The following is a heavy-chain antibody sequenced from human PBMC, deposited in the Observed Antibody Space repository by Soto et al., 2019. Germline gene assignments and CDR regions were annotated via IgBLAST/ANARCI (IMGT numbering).Heavy chain of an antibody. CDR2: IYYSGST. Sequence: PSETLSLTCTVSGGSISSYYWSWIRQPPGKGLEWIGYIYYSGSTNYNPSLKSRVTISVDTSKNQFSLKLSSVTAADTAVYYCARDGGGGSSPFDYWGQGTLVTVSS. CDR3: ARDGGGGSSPFDY. D-gene: IGHD1-26*01. J-gene: IGHJ4*02. V-gene: IGHV4-59*12. CDR1: GGSISSYY.